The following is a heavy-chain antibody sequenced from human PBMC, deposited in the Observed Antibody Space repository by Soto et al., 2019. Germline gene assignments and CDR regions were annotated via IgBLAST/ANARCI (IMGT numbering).Heavy chain of an antibody. Sequence: SSTLALTSSVSGYSITNGYYCGWVRQTPGKGLEWIGSIYHSGSTYYNPSLKSRVTISVDTSENQFSLTLSSVTAADTAVYYCARGLAQSDFWSGDYTWFDPWGQGTLVTVSS. CDR1: GYSITNGYY. D-gene: IGHD3-3*01. CDR3: ARGLAQSDFWSGDYTWFDP. V-gene: IGHV4-38-2*01. J-gene: IGHJ5*02. CDR2: IYHSGST.